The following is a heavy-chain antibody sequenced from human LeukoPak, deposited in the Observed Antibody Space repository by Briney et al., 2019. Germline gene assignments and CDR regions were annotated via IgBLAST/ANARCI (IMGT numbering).Heavy chain of an antibody. J-gene: IGHJ4*02. Sequence: GGSLTLSCAASGFSVTTYAMGWVRQAPGKGREWVSVISDRGDSTHYADSVKGRFTISRDNSKNSLYLQMNSLRAEDTAVYYCARVSDYSGYDGERGIWGQGTLVTVSS. CDR1: GFSVTTYA. CDR2: ISDRGDST. CDR3: ARVSDYSGYDGERGI. V-gene: IGHV3-23*01. D-gene: IGHD5-12*01.